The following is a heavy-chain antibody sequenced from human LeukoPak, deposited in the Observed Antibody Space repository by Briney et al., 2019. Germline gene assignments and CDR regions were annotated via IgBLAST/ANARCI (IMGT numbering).Heavy chain of an antibody. J-gene: IGHJ4*02. Sequence: PGGSLRLSCAASGFTFSSYAMSWVRQAPGKGLEWVSAISGSGGSTYYADSVKGRSTISRDNSKNTLYLQMNSLRAEDTAVYYCAKDPSIAVAGLFDYWGQGTLVTVSS. V-gene: IGHV3-23*01. CDR2: ISGSGGST. CDR1: GFTFSSYA. D-gene: IGHD6-19*01. CDR3: AKDPSIAVAGLFDY.